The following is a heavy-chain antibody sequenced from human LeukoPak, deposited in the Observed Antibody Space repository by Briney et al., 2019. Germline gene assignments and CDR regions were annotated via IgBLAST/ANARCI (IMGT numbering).Heavy chain of an antibody. CDR3: ARAREYSSRWFTPPLAP. CDR2: IIPIFGTA. D-gene: IGHD6-13*01. J-gene: IGHJ5*02. V-gene: IGHV1-69*13. Sequence: ASVKVSCKASGGTFSSYAISWVRQAPGQGLEWMGGIIPIFGTANYAQKFQGRVTITADESTSTAYMELSSLRSEDTAVYYCARAREYSSRWFTPPLAPWGQGTLVTVSS. CDR1: GGTFSSYA.